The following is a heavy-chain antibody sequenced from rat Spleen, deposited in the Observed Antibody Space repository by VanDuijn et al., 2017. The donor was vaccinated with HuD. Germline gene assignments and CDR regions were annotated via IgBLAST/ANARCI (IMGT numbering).Heavy chain of an antibody. J-gene: IGHJ2*01. CDR1: GFTYSNYV. CDR2: ISTGGGNT. V-gene: IGHV5S13*01. CDR3: AKAYGYAPYFDY. Sequence: EVQLVESGGGLVQPGRSLKLSCAASGFTYSNYVMAWVRQAPTKGLEWVASISTGGGNTYYRDSVKGRFTISRDNAKNTLYLQMDSLRSEDTATYYCAKAYGYAPYFDYWGQGVMVTVSS. D-gene: IGHD1-7*01.